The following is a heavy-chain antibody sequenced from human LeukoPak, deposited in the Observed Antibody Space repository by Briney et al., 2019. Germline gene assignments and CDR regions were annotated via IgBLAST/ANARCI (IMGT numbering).Heavy chain of an antibody. D-gene: IGHD3-9*01. V-gene: IGHV3-23*01. J-gene: IGHJ4*02. CDR1: GLSLNSYA. CDR2: SSSSDDGK. CDR3: VRSLTGTDDY. Sequence: GGSLRLSCTASGLSLNSYAMSWVRQVPGKGLEWVSASSSSDDGKWYAESVRGRFTISRDTSKNTAYLQMNSLRAEDTALYFCVRSLTGTDDYWGQGTLVTVSS.